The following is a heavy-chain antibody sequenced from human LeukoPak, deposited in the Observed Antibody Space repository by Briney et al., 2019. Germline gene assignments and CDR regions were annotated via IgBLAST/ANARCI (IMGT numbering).Heavy chain of an antibody. CDR3: ARGVLRGSGSFDY. D-gene: IGHD6-19*01. V-gene: IGHV1-2*02. Sequence: GASVKVSCKASGYTFIAYYIHWMRQAPGQGLEWMGWINPNSGATNYAQKFQGRITMTRVTSINTAYMELYSLNSDDTAVYFCARGVLRGSGSFDYWGQGSLVTVSS. CDR1: GYTFIAYY. CDR2: INPNSGAT. J-gene: IGHJ4*03.